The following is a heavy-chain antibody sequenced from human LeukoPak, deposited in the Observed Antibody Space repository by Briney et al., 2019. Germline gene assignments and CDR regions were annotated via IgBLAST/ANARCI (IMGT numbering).Heavy chain of an antibody. Sequence: PGGSLRLSCAASGFTFSSYGMHWVRQAPGKGLEWVAVISYDGSNKYYADSVKGRFTISRDNSKNTLFLQLNSLRAEDTAVYYCAKDRADVVPTMVLDYWGQGTLVTVSS. J-gene: IGHJ4*02. CDR3: AKDRADVVPTMVLDY. CDR2: ISYDGSNK. D-gene: IGHD5-12*01. V-gene: IGHV3-30*18. CDR1: GFTFSSYG.